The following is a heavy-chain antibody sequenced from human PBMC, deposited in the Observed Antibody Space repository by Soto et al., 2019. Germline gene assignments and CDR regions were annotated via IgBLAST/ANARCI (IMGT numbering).Heavy chain of an antibody. CDR1: GDSISRSSFY. Sequence: SSETLSLTCTVSGDSISRSSFYWGWIRQAPGKGLECIGIVYFTGSTNYNPSLKSRVTMSVDRSRNQFSLQLTSLTAADTAVYYCARHVRGGSYFDFWGQGNLVTVS. CDR3: ARHVRGGSYFDF. D-gene: IGHD1-26*01. CDR2: VYFTGST. J-gene: IGHJ4*02. V-gene: IGHV4-39*01.